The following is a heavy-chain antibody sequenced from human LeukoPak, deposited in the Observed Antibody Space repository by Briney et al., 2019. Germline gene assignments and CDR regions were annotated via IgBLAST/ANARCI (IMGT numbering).Heavy chain of an antibody. CDR2: IWYDGSNK. J-gene: IGHJ6*02. D-gene: IGHD4-11*01. Sequence: GGSLRLSCAASGFTFSSYGMHWVRQAPGKGLEWVAVIWYDGSNKYYADSVKGRFTISRDNFKNMLYLQMNSLSVEDTAVYYCAVWYYSADSYGMDIWGQGTTVTVSS. CDR3: AVWYYSADSYGMDI. CDR1: GFTFSSYG. V-gene: IGHV3-33*08.